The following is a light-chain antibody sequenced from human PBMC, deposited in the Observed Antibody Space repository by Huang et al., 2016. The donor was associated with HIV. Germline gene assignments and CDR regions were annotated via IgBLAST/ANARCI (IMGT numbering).Light chain of an antibody. CDR2: GAS. CDR1: TSNGTSF. J-gene: IGKJ1*01. Sequence: EIVLTHSPDTLSLFPGERATPPRMARTSNGTSFFAWYRQKPGHAPRLSIYGASSRATGIPDRFSGSGSGTDFNFTINRLEPEDFAVYYCQKYGSPWTFGQGTKVEIK. V-gene: IGKV3-20*01. CDR3: QKYGSPWT.